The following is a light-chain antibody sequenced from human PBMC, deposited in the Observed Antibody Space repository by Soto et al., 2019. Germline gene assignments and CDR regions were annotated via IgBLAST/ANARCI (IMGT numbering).Light chain of an antibody. V-gene: IGLV2-23*01. Sequence: QSVLTQPASVSGSPGQSITISCTGTSSTVGGFNVVSWYQQHPGKAPKVIIYEGIKRPSGGSNRFSGSNSGSTASLTISGLQAEDEADYYCCSYVGATTYVFGTGTKVTVL. CDR3: CSYVGATTYV. CDR2: EGI. J-gene: IGLJ1*01. CDR1: SSTVGGFNV.